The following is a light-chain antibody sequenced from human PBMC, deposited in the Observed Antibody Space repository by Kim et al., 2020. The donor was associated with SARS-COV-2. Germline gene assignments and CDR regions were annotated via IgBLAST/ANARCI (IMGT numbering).Light chain of an antibody. CDR3: NSRGSSKNVL. CDR1: SLRRYY. J-gene: IGLJ2*01. Sequence: SSELTQDPAVFVAVRQTVKITCQGDSLRRYYARWYQQKPRQTPVLVTYGRNNLPSGIPERLSGSTSGNTASLIITGTQAEDEADYFSNSRGSSKNVLFGGETMVTVL. V-gene: IGLV3-19*01. CDR2: GRN.